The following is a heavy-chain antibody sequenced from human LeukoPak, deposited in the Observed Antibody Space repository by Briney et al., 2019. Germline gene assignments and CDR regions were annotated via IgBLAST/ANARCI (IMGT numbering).Heavy chain of an antibody. CDR3: ARDIGTYDSSSYYSDY. CDR2: ISSRSSYR. CDR1: GFRFSDYY. V-gene: IGHV3-11*05. Sequence: GGSLRLSCAASGFRFSDYYMSWIRQAPGKGLEWASYISSRSSYRNYADSVKGRFTISRDNAKNSLYLQMNSLRAEDTAVYYCARDIGTYDSSSYYSDYWGQGTLVTVSS. J-gene: IGHJ4*02. D-gene: IGHD3-22*01.